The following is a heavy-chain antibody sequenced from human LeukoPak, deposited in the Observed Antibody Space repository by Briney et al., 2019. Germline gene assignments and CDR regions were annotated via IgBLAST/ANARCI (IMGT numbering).Heavy chain of an antibody. CDR3: TTYGSGRKFGY. CDR2: ISGSGGST. J-gene: IGHJ4*02. CDR1: GFTFSSYA. Sequence: GGSLRLSCAASGFTFSSYAMSWVRQAPGKGLEWVSAISGSGGSTYYADSVKGRFTISRDNSKNTLYLQMNSLKSEDTAVYYCTTYGSGRKFGYWGQGILVTVSS. V-gene: IGHV3-23*01. D-gene: IGHD3-10*01.